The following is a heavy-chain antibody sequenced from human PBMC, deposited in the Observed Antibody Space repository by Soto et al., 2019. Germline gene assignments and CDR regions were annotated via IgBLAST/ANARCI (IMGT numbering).Heavy chain of an antibody. J-gene: IGHJ3*02. CDR3: AGSGSYGEGHAFPI. Sequence: SVKVSCKASGGTFSSYAISWVRQAPGQGLEWMGGIIPIFGTANYAQKFQGRVTITADKSTSTAYMELSSLRSEDTAVYYCAGSGSYGEGHAFPIWGQGTMVTVSS. CDR1: GGTFSSYA. V-gene: IGHV1-69*06. D-gene: IGHD1-26*01. CDR2: IIPIFGTA.